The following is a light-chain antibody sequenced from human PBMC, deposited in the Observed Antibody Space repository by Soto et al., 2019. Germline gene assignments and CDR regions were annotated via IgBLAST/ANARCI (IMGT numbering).Light chain of an antibody. Sequence: EIVLTQSPGTLSLSPGERATLSCRARQSVSSSYLAWYQQKPGQAPRLLIYGASSRATGLPDRFSGSGSGTDFTLTISRLEPEDFAVYYCQQYGSSPLYTFGQGTKLDIK. CDR1: QSVSSSY. CDR3: QQYGSSPLYT. J-gene: IGKJ2*01. V-gene: IGKV3-20*01. CDR2: GAS.